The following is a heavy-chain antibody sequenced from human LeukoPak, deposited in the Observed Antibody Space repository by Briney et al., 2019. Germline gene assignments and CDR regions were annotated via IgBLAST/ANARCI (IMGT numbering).Heavy chain of an antibody. Sequence: SDTQSLTCDVSGGSITLTNYWTWVRPPPGKGLEWIGEVNLQGGTNYNPSLLRRAAISVDTSANHVSLHMTSVTAADTAVYYCAREGGSYRPLDYSGQGTLVTVSS. CDR2: VNLQGGT. D-gene: IGHD3-16*02. CDR1: GGSITLTNY. J-gene: IGHJ4*02. V-gene: IGHV4-4*02. CDR3: AREGGSYRPLDY.